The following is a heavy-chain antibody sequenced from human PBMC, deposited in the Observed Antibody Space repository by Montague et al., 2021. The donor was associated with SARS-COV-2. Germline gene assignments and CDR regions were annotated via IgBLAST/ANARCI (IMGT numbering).Heavy chain of an antibody. CDR1: GGSISRYY. Sequence: SETLSLTCTVPGGSISRYYWSWLRQPPGNGLEWIGYISYSGSTNYNPSLKSRVTISVDTSKNQFSLKLSSVTAADTAVYYCARESSYSRCSSTSCYTSVWFDPWGQGTLVTVSS. CDR3: ARESSYSRCSSTSCYTSVWFDP. CDR2: ISYSGST. V-gene: IGHV4-59*01. D-gene: IGHD2-2*02. J-gene: IGHJ5*02.